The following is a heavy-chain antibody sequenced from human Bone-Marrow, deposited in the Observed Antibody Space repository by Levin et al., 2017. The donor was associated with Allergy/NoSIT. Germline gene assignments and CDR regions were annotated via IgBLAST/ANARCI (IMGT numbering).Heavy chain of an antibody. CDR2: ISSSGTDM. J-gene: IGHJ3*02. Sequence: GGSLRLSCAASGFIFSSSAMSWVRQAPGKGLEWVSSISSSGTDMYNADSVKGRFTISRDNAKNSLNLQMSSLRAEDTAVYYCARGIIGDVRVAHKEAFDIWGQGTMVTVSS. D-gene: IGHD2/OR15-2a*01. CDR1: GFIFSSSA. CDR3: ARGIIGDVRVAHKEAFDI. V-gene: IGHV3-21*01.